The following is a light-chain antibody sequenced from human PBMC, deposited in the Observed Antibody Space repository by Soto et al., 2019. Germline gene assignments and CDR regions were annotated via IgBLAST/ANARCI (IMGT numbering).Light chain of an antibody. J-gene: IGKJ2*01. Sequence: EIVLTQSPGTLSLSPGERATLSCRASQSVSSSYLAWYQQKPGQAPRLLIYGASIRATGIPDRFSGSGSGTDFPLTISRLEPEDFAVYYCQQYGRSPNTFGQGTKLEIK. CDR3: QQYGRSPNT. V-gene: IGKV3-20*01. CDR2: GAS. CDR1: QSVSSSY.